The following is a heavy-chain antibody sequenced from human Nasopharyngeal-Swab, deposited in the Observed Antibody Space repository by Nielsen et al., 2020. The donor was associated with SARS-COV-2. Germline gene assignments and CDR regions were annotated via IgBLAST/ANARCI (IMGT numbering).Heavy chain of an antibody. Sequence: GESLKISCAASGFTFSSYAMHWVRQAPGKGLEWVAVISYDGSNKYYADSVKGRFTISGDNSKNTLYLQMNSLRAEDTAVYYCARTLGGYYYFDYWGQGTLVTVSS. CDR1: GFTFSSYA. D-gene: IGHD3-22*01. V-gene: IGHV3-30*04. J-gene: IGHJ4*02. CDR2: ISYDGSNK. CDR3: ARTLGGYYYFDY.